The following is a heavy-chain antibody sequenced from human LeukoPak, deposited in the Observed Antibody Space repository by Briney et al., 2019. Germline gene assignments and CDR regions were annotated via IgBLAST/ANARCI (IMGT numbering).Heavy chain of an antibody. J-gene: IGHJ4*02. CDR3: AKDRGY. Sequence: GGSLRLSCAASGFTFTTFAMTWVRQAPGKGLEWVSAISGSGDRTYYADSVKGRFTISRDNSKNTVYLQINSLRAEDTAVYYCAKDRGYWGQGTLDTVSS. V-gene: IGHV3-23*01. CDR1: GFTFTTFA. CDR2: ISGSGDRT.